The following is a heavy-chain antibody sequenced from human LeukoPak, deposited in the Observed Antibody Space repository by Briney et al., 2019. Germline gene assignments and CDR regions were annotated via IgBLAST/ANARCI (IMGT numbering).Heavy chain of an antibody. Sequence: PGGSLRLSCVDSGFTFSSYWMNWVRQAPGKGLEWVANMRQDGRDQYYADSVRGRFTISRDNAKSSLYLQMNSLTVEDTAVYFCARDFRATGSLDVWGQGTVVTVSS. CDR1: GFTFSSYW. CDR2: MRQDGRDQ. J-gene: IGHJ3*01. CDR3: ARDFRATGSLDV. V-gene: IGHV3-7*01.